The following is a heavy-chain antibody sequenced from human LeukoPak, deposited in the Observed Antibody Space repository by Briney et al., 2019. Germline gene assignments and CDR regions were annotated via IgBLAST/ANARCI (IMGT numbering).Heavy chain of an antibody. CDR1: GFTFSSYG. D-gene: IGHD4-17*01. V-gene: IGHV3-23*01. CDR2: ITGSGGST. Sequence: GGSLRLSCAASGFTFSSYGMHWVRQAPGKGLEWVSSITGSGGSTYYADSVQGRLTISRDNSKNTLYLQMNSLRAEDTAVYYCAKDPNGDYIGAFDIWGQGAMVTVSS. J-gene: IGHJ3*02. CDR3: AKDPNGDYIGAFDI.